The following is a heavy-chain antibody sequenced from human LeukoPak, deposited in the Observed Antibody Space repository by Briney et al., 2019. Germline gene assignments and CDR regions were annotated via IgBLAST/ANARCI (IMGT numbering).Heavy chain of an antibody. J-gene: IGHJ6*03. Sequence: SVKVSCKASGGTFSSYAISWVRQAPGQGLEWMGGIIPIFGTANYAQKFQGRVTITADESTSTAYMELSSLRSEDTAVYYCARAEVFGESTEGYYYYYYMDVWGKGTTVTISS. D-gene: IGHD3-10*02. CDR1: GGTFSSYA. CDR3: ARAEVFGESTEGYYYYYYMDV. CDR2: IIPIFGTA. V-gene: IGHV1-69*13.